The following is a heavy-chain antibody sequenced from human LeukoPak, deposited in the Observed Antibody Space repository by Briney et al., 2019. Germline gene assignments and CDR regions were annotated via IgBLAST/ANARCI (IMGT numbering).Heavy chain of an antibody. CDR3: ARVPAYGSGRSVGY. J-gene: IGHJ4*02. V-gene: IGHV3-21*01. Sequence: GGSLGLSCAASGFTFSSYSMNWVRHAPGKGLELVSSISSSSSYIYYADSVKGRFTISRDNAKNSLYLQMNSLRAEDTAVYYCARVPAYGSGRSVGYWGQGTLVTVSS. D-gene: IGHD2-2*01. CDR2: ISSSSSYI. CDR1: GFTFSSYS.